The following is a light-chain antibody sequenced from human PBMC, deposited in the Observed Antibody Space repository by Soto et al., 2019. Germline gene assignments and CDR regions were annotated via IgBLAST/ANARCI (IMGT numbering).Light chain of an antibody. J-gene: IGKJ4*01. CDR1: QSVAGN. Sequence: EIVMTQSPATLSVSPGERATLSCRASQSVAGNLAGYQQKPGQAPRLLMYGASTRATGIPARFSGSGSGTEFTLTISGLQSEDFGVYEWQQYNNWPVTFGGGTKVEIK. CDR3: QQYNNWPVT. V-gene: IGKV3-15*01. CDR2: GAS.